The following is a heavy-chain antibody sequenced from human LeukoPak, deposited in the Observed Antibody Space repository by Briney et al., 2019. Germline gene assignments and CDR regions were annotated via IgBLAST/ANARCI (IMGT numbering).Heavy chain of an antibody. D-gene: IGHD3-22*01. J-gene: IGHJ4*02. Sequence: PSETLSLTCTVSGGSISSSSYYWGWIRQPPGKGLEWIGSIYYSGSTYYNPSLKSRVTISVDTSKNQFSLKLSSVTAADTAVYYCARLGGITMIVVVSVWGQGTLVTVSS. CDR2: IYYSGST. CDR3: ARLGGITMIVVVSV. V-gene: IGHV4-39*01. CDR1: GGSISSSSYY.